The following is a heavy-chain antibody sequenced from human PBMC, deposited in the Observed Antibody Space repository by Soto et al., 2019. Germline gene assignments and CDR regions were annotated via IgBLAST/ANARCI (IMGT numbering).Heavy chain of an antibody. CDR1: GFTFSSYA. J-gene: IGHJ1*01. V-gene: IGHV3-64D*06. Sequence: EVQLVESGGGLVQPGGSLRLSCSASGFTFSSYAMHWVRQAPGKGLEYVSAISSNGGSTYYADSVKGRFTISRDNSKNTLYLQMSSLRAEDTAVYYCVRFYSSSQVTDLFQHWGQGTLVTVSS. D-gene: IGHD6-13*01. CDR2: ISSNGGST. CDR3: VRFYSSSQVTDLFQH.